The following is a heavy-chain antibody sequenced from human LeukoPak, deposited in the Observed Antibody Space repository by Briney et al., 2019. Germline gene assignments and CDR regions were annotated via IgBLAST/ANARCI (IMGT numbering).Heavy chain of an antibody. CDR3: ARPYADYWYFDL. CDR2: IWYDGSNK. J-gene: IGHJ2*01. V-gene: IGHV3-33*01. D-gene: IGHD4-17*01. CDR1: GFTFSSYG. Sequence: GGSLRLSCAASGFTFSSYGMHWVRQAPGKGLEWVAVIWYDGSNKYYADSVKGRFTISRDNSKNTLYLQMNSLRAEDTAVYYCARPYADYWYFDLWGRGTLVTVSS.